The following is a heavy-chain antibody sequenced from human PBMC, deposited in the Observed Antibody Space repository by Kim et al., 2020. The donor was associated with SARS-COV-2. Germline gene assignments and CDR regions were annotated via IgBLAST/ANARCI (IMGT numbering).Heavy chain of an antibody. Sequence: DAGKGRFTIARDNSKNTLYLQMNSLRAEDTAVYYCAKSPGWFGDPNWFDPWGQGTLVTVSS. J-gene: IGHJ5*02. D-gene: IGHD3-10*01. CDR3: AKSPGWFGDPNWFDP. V-gene: IGHV3-23*01.